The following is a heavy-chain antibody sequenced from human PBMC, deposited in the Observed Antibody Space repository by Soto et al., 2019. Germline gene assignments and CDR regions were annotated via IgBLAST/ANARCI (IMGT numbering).Heavy chain of an antibody. CDR3: AHNCGVDCHSVFFY. CDR2: ISGGGGSS. CDR1: GFTFSNYA. V-gene: IGHV3-23*01. Sequence: EVQLLESGGGLVQPGGSLRLSCAASGFTFSNYAMSWVRQAPGKGLEWVSGISGGGGSSYYADSVKGRFTISRDNSKSTLYLQMNSLRAEATAVYYCAHNCGVDCHSVFFYWGQGTLVIVPS. J-gene: IGHJ4*02. D-gene: IGHD2-21*02.